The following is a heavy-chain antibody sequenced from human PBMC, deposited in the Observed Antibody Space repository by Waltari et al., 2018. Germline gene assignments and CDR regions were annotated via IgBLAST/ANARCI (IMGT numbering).Heavy chain of an antibody. Sequence: DVELVQSGGGLVQPGGSLRLSCVASGFTFTSYGMSWVRQAPGKGLEWLANIKYDESEKYYVDSVKSRFTISRDNAKKSLYLQMNRLRAEDTAVYYCARSKVAVPGEDYWGQGTLVTVSS. J-gene: IGHJ4*02. CDR2: IKYDESEK. V-gene: IGHV3-7*01. CDR1: GFTFTSYG. D-gene: IGHD5-12*01. CDR3: ARSKVAVPGEDY.